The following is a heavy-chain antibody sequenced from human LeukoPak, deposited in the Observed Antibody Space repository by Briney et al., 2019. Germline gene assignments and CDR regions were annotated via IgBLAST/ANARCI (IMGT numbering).Heavy chain of an antibody. V-gene: IGHV1-2*02. D-gene: IGHD6-19*01. J-gene: IGHJ4*02. Sequence: GASVKVSCKASGYTFTGYYMHWVRQAPGQGLEWMGWINPNSGGTNYAQKFQGRVTMTRDTSISTVYMELSRLRSDDTAVYYCARDQIAVAGKFIDYWGQGTLVTVSS. CDR2: INPNSGGT. CDR3: ARDQIAVAGKFIDY. CDR1: GYTFTGYY.